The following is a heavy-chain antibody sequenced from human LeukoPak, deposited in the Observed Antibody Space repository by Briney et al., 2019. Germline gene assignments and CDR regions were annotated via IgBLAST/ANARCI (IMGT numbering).Heavy chain of an antibody. Sequence: GGSLRLSCTASGFTFSTYDMSWVRQAPGKGLEWVSTVRVNGRSTYYADSVKGRFTISRDNSKNTLYLQMNSLRAEDTALYYCAKPGEASNYYFDYRGQGALVTVSS. CDR1: GFTFSTYD. CDR3: AKPGEASNYYFDY. D-gene: IGHD2-21*01. J-gene: IGHJ4*02. CDR2: VRVNGRST. V-gene: IGHV3-23*01.